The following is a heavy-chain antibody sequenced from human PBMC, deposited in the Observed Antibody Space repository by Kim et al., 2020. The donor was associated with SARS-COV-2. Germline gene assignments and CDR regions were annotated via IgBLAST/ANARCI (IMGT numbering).Heavy chain of an antibody. CDR3: ARVIAAAGREKYYYYYGMDV. Sequence: GGSLRLSCAASGFTFSSYAMSWVRQAPGKGLEWVSAISGSGGSTYYADSVKGRFTISRDNSKNTLYLQMNSLRAEDTAVYYCARVIAAAGREKYYYYYGMDVWGQGTTVTVSS. D-gene: IGHD6-13*01. CDR1: GFTFSSYA. J-gene: IGHJ6*02. CDR2: ISGSGGST. V-gene: IGHV3-23*01.